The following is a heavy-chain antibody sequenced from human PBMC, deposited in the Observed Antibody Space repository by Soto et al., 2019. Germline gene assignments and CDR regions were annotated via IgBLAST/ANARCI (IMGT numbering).Heavy chain of an antibody. Sequence: PSETLSLTCSVSGGSISSLTCNWGWIRQPPGKGLEWSGTVYYNENTYYNPSLKSRITITVDTAKNQFSLNLRSVTAADTDMYFCARRERYYGSPGWFDPWGPGTLVTVSS. CDR1: GGSISSLTCN. J-gene: IGHJ5*02. CDR2: VYYNENT. V-gene: IGHV4-39*01. CDR3: ARRERYYGSPGWFDP. D-gene: IGHD3-10*01.